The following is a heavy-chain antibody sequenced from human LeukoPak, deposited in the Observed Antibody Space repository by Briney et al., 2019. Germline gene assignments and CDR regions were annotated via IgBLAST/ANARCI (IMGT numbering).Heavy chain of an antibody. Sequence: GESLKISCKASGYSFTSYWIGWVRQMPGKGQEWMGIIYPGDSDTRYSPSFQGQVTISADKSISTAYLQWGSLKASDTAMYYCARNNDDYDWFDPWGQGTLVTVSS. CDR3: ARNNDDYDWFDP. D-gene: IGHD4-17*01. V-gene: IGHV5-51*01. CDR1: GYSFTSYW. CDR2: IYPGDSDT. J-gene: IGHJ5*02.